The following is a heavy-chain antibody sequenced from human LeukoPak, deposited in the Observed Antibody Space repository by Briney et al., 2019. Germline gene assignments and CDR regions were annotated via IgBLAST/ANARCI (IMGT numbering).Heavy chain of an antibody. D-gene: IGHD4/OR15-4a*01. V-gene: IGHV3-23*01. J-gene: IGHJ4*02. CDR3: AKRQFNSGETVDPGSLDY. CDR2: ISGSESNS. Sequence: PGGSLRLSCAASGFTFSSFAMSWVRQAPGKGLEWVSLISGSESNSYYADSVKGRFTISRDNSKNTLYLDMNTLSAEDTAMYYCAKRQFNSGETVDPGSLDYWGQGTLVTVSS. CDR1: GFTFSSFA.